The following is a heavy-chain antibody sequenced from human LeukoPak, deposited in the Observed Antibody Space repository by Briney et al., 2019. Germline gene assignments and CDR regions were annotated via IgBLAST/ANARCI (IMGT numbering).Heavy chain of an antibody. CDR2: IWYDGSNK. CDR3: ASGSSGYPPY. V-gene: IGHV3-33*01. D-gene: IGHD3-22*01. Sequence: GGSLRLSCAASGFTFSSYGMHWVRQAPGKGLEWVAVIWYDGSNKYYADSVKGRFTISRDNSKNTLYLQMNSLRAEDTAVYYCASGSSGYPPYWGQRTRLTVSS. CDR1: GFTFSSYG. J-gene: IGHJ4*02.